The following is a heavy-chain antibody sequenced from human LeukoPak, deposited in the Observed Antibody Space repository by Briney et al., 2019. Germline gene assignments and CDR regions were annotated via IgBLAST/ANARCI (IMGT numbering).Heavy chain of an antibody. CDR2: INPSGGST. Sequence: GASVKVSCKASGYTFTSYAMNWVRQAPGQGLEWMGIINPSGGSTSYAQKFQGRVTMTRDMSTSTVYMELSSLRSEDTAVYYCARGPGPPNAFGIWGQGTMVTVSS. J-gene: IGHJ3*02. CDR3: ARGPGPPNAFGI. CDR1: GYTFTSYA. V-gene: IGHV1-46*01.